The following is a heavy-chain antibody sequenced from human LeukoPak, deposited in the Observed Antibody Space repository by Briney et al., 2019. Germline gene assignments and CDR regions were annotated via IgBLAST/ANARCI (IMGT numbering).Heavy chain of an antibody. CDR3: AKGSGNPRIYYMDV. D-gene: IGHD4-23*01. CDR1: GFTFSSYA. J-gene: IGHJ6*03. CDR2: IQHDGSSK. Sequence: GGSLRLSCAASGFTFSSYAMHWVRQGPGKGLEWVTFIQHDGSSKYYADSVKGRFTISRDNSKNTLYLQMISLRAEDTAVYYCAKGSGNPRIYYMDVWGKGTTVTISS. V-gene: IGHV3-30*02.